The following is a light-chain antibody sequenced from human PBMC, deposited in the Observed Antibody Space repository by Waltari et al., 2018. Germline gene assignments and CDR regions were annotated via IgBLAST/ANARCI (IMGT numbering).Light chain of an antibody. J-gene: IGKJ4*01. CDR2: GAS. CDR3: QQYHSVPFT. CDR1: QSVVFNSNNKNY. V-gene: IGKV4-1*01. Sequence: DIVMTQSPDALAVSLGERAAINCKSSQSVVFNSNNKNYIALYQKKQGQPPKLLIYGASTRDTGVPDRFSGSWSETDFTLTISSLQPEDVSVYYCQQYHSVPFTFGGGTKVEIQ.